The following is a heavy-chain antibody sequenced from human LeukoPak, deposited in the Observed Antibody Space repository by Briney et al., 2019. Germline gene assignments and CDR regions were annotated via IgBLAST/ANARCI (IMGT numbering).Heavy chain of an antibody. V-gene: IGHV4-39*07. CDR1: GGSISSSSYY. CDR2: IYYSGTT. Sequence: PSETLSLTCNVSGGSISSSSYYWGWIRQPPGKGLELIGNIYYSGTTYYNPSLKSRVTISVDTSKNQFSLKLSSVTAADTAVYYCARDNGGTAMAYYYYYYMDVWGKGTTVTISS. D-gene: IGHD5-18*01. J-gene: IGHJ6*03. CDR3: ARDNGGTAMAYYYYYYMDV.